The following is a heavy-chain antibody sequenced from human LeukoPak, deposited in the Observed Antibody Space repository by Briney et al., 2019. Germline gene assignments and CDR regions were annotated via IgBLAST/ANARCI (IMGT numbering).Heavy chain of an antibody. Sequence: SETLSLTCTVSGYSISSGYYWGWIRQPPGKGLEWIGSIYHSGSTYYNPSLKSRVTISVDTSKNQFSLKPSSVTAADTAVYYCAREVVGATKEDNFDYWGQGTLVTVSS. J-gene: IGHJ4*02. D-gene: IGHD1-26*01. V-gene: IGHV4-38-2*02. CDR2: IYHSGST. CDR1: GYSISSGYY. CDR3: AREVVGATKEDNFDY.